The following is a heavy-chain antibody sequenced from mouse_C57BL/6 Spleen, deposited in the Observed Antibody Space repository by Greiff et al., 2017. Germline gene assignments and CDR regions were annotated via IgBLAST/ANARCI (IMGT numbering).Heavy chain of an antibody. Sequence: QVQLKESGAELVRPGASVTLSCKASGYTFTDYEMHWVKQTPVHGLEWIGAIDPETGGTAYNQKFKGKAILTADKSSSTAYMELRSLTSEDSAVYYCTSLRDYWGQGTTLTVSS. J-gene: IGHJ2*01. V-gene: IGHV1-15*01. CDR2: IDPETGGT. CDR3: TSLRDY. CDR1: GYTFTDYE.